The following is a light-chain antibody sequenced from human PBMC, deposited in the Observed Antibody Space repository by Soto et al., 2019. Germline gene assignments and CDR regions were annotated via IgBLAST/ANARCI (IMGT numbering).Light chain of an antibody. CDR3: QQYNNWPTT. Sequence: EIVMTQSPATLSVSPGERATLSCRASQSVSSTLAWYQQKPGQTPRLLIYGASTRATGIPARFSGSGSGTQCTLTISSLQSEDFAVYYWQQYNNWPTTFGQGTRLEIK. J-gene: IGKJ5*01. V-gene: IGKV3D-15*01. CDR2: GAS. CDR1: QSVSST.